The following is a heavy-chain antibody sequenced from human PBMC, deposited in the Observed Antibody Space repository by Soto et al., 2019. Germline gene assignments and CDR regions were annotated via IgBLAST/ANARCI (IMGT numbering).Heavy chain of an antibody. CDR1: GFTLSSYS. CDR3: VRGGAFKIDY. Sequence: PGGSLRLSCAASGFTLSSYSMNWARQAPGKGLEWVSYICSSSSTIYYADSVKGRFTISRDNAKNSLYLQMNSLRDEDTAVYYCVRGGAFKIDYWGQGTLVTVSS. J-gene: IGHJ4*02. CDR2: ICSSSSTI. V-gene: IGHV3-48*02. D-gene: IGHD3-16*01.